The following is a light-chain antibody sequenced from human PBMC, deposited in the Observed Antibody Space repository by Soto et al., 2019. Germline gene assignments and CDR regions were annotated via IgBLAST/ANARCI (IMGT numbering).Light chain of an antibody. J-gene: IGKJ4*01. V-gene: IGKV3-11*01. Sequence: EIVLTQSPATLSLSPGERATLSCRASQSVASSLAWYQQKPGQPPRLLIYDASKRAAGIPARYSGSGSGTDFALTISRLEPEDLAFYDCQQRTNGLTFGGGNKGEI. CDR1: QSVASS. CDR2: DAS. CDR3: QQRTNGLT.